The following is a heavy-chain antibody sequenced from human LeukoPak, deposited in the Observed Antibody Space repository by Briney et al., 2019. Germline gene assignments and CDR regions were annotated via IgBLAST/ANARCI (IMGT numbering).Heavy chain of an antibody. D-gene: IGHD6-19*01. CDR2: ISGYNGNT. CDR3: ARDRGSLAVTDSRTSDY. J-gene: IGHJ4*02. V-gene: IGHV1-18*01. CDR1: GGTFSSYA. Sequence: GASVKVSCKASGGTFSSYAISWVRQAPGQGLEWMGWISGYNGNTNYAQKLQGRVTMTTDTSTNTAYLELGSLRSDDTAVYYCARDRGSLAVTDSRTSDYWGQGTLVTVSS.